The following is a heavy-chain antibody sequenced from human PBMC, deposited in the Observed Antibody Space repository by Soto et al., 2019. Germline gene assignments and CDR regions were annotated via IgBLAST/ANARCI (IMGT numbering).Heavy chain of an antibody. CDR2: ISYDGSNK. CDR3: ARDLEWFGELDMSDYYYYYGMDV. Sequence: QVQLVESGGGVVQPGRSLRLSCAASGFTFSSYAMHWVRQAPGKGLEWVAVISYDGSNKYYADSVKGRFTISRDNSKNTLYLQMNSLRAEDTAVYYCARDLEWFGELDMSDYYYYYGMDVWGQGTTVTVSS. V-gene: IGHV3-30-3*01. D-gene: IGHD3-10*01. CDR1: GFTFSSYA. J-gene: IGHJ6*02.